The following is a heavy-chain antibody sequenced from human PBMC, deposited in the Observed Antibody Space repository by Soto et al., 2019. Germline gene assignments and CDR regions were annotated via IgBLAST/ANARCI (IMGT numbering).Heavy chain of an antibody. CDR2: IYYSGST. D-gene: IGHD3-3*01. J-gene: IGHJ4*02. CDR3: ARDFAYFDS. V-gene: IGHV4-59*01. Sequence: ETLSLTCPVSGGSISSYYWSWIRQPPGKGLEWIGYIYYSGSTNYNPSLKSRVSISMDTSKNQFSLNLDSVTAADTAVYFCARDFAYFDSWGQGTLVTVSS. CDR1: GGSISSYY.